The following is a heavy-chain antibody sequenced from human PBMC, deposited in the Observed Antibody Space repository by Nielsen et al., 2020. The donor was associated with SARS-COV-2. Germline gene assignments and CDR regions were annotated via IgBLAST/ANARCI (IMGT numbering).Heavy chain of an antibody. CDR2: ISAYNGNT. D-gene: IGHD6-19*01. J-gene: IGHJ6*02. V-gene: IGHV1-18*01. CDR3: ARDVPVSTGSGWDYGMDV. Sequence: ASVKVSCKASGYTFTGYGISWVRQAPGQGLEWMGWISAYNGNTNYAQKLQGRVTMTTDTSTSTAYMELRSLRSDDTAVYYCARDVPVSTGSGWDYGMDVWGQGTTVTVSS. CDR1: GYTFTGYG.